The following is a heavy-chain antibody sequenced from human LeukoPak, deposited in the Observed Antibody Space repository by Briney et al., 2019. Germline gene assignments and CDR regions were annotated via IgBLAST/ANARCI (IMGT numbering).Heavy chain of an antibody. CDR2: ISHDGSDK. CDR1: EFSFSRYG. V-gene: IGHV3-30*18. Sequence: GGSLRLSCAASEFSFSRYGMHWVRQAPGKGLEWVAVISHDGSDKYYVDSVEGRFTISRDNSKNTLYLQMHSLRPEDTAMYYCAKAGGYCSGDNCYLVDLYYFDYGGQGTLVTVSA. J-gene: IGHJ4*02. CDR3: AKAGGYCSGDNCYLVDLYYFDY. D-gene: IGHD2-15*01.